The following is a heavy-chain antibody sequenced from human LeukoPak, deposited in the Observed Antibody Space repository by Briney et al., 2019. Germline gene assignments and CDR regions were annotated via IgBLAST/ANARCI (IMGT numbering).Heavy chain of an antibody. J-gene: IGHJ4*02. V-gene: IGHV4-59*04. D-gene: IGHD3-3*01. CDR1: GGSFSGYY. CDR2: IYHSGST. Sequence: SETLSLTCTVSGGSFSGYYWSWIRQPPGKGLEWIGYIYHSGSTHYNPSLKSRVTISVDTSKNQFSLKLSSVTAADTAVYYCARQLRFVLWGQGTLVTVSS. CDR3: ARQLRFVL.